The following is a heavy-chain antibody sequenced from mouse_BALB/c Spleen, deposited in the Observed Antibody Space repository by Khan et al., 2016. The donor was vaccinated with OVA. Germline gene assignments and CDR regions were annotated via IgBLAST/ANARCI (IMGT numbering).Heavy chain of an antibody. CDR1: GYTFTSYT. J-gene: IGHJ3*01. Sequence: QVQLQQSGAELARPGASVKMSCKASGYTFTSYTMHWVRQRPGQALEWIGHINPSNNYTNYNQNFKDKATLIVDKSSSTAYIQLSSLTSEDSAVYYCGREGAYYRSDVGLAYWGQGTLVTVSA. CDR2: INPSNNYT. V-gene: IGHV1-4*01. CDR3: GREGAYYRSDVGLAY. D-gene: IGHD2-14*01.